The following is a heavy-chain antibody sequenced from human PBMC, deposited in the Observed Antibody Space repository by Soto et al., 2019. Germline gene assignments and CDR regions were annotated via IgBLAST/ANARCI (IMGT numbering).Heavy chain of an antibody. V-gene: IGHV4-59*01. J-gene: IGHJ4*02. CDR2: IYYSGST. CDR3: ARRWGPTFDF. CDR1: GGSIISYY. Sequence: PAAPLSLTCTICGGSIISYYCCRLRQPPGKGLEWIGYIYYSGSTNYPPSLKSRVNISVDTSKNQFSLKLSSVTAADTAVYYCARRWGPTFDFWGQGTLVTVS. D-gene: IGHD1-26*01.